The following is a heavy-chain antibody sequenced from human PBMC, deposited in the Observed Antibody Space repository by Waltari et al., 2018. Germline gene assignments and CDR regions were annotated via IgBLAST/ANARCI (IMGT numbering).Heavy chain of an antibody. CDR3: ARARWLDY. J-gene: IGHJ4*02. CDR2: INADGNRP. CDR1: FSSYW. D-gene: IGHD2-15*01. Sequence: FSSYWVYWGRQVPGKGLMWVSQINADGNRPNYADSVRGRFTISRDNAKDTLYLQMNSLRVEDTGVYYCARARWLDYWGQGTLVTVSS. V-gene: IGHV3-74*01.